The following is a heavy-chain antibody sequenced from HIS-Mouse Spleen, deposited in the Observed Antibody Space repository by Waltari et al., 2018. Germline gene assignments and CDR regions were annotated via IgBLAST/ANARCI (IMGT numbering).Heavy chain of an antibody. D-gene: IGHD3-10*01. J-gene: IGHJ4*02. CDR2: ISYDGSNK. CDR1: GFTFSSYA. V-gene: IGHV3-30-3*01. CDR3: AREGDL. Sequence: QVQLVESGGGVVQPGRSLRPSCAASGFTFSSYAMHWVRQAPGKGLEWVAVISYDGSNKYYADSVKGRFTISRDNSKNTLYLQMNSLRAEDTAVYYCAREGDLWGQGTLVTVSS.